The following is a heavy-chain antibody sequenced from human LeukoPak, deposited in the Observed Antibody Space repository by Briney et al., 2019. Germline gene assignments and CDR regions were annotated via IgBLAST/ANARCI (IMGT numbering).Heavy chain of an antibody. D-gene: IGHD3-22*01. V-gene: IGHV4-39*01. CDR2: IYYGGNT. CDR1: GGSISNCSFN. J-gene: IGHJ4*02. CDR3: ATDPTYDNSGFPFDY. Sequence: PSETLTLTCSVSGGSISNCSFNWGWVRPPPGKGLVGFGSIYYGGNTYYKPSLKRRVTISVDTSKNQFSLKLNSVTAADTAVYYCATDPTYDNSGFPFDYWGQGTLVTVSS.